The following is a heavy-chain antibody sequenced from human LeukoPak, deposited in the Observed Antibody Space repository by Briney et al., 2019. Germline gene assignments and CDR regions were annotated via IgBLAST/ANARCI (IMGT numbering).Heavy chain of an antibody. CDR2: ISYSGST. J-gene: IGHJ5*02. CDR3: ARGRKGVKPIITILFDP. CDR1: GGSISSYY. V-gene: IGHV4-59*08. D-gene: IGHD3-3*01. Sequence: ASETLSLTCTVSGGSISSYYWSWIRQPPGKGLEWIGYISYSGSTNYNPSLKSRVTISVDTSKNQFSLKLSSVTAADTAVYFCARGRKGVKPIITILFDPWGQGTLVTVSS.